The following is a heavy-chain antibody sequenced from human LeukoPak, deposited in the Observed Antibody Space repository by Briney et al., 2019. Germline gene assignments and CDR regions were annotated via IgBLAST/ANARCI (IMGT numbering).Heavy chain of an antibody. CDR3: ARTTEGGYTYGYFYYYYMDV. V-gene: IGHV4-38-2*02. CDR1: GYSLSTGYY. CDR2: FYHGGST. D-gene: IGHD5-18*01. Sequence: SETLSLTCTVSGYSLSTGYYWDWIRQPPGKGLEWIGTFYHGGSTYYNPSLKSRVTISVDTPKNHFSLKLTSVTAADTAVYYCARTTEGGYTYGYFYYYYMDVWGKGTTVTISS. J-gene: IGHJ6*03.